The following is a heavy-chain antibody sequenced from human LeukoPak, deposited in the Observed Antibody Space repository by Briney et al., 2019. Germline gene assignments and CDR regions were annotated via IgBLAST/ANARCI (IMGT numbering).Heavy chain of an antibody. D-gene: IGHD6-13*01. J-gene: IGHJ3*02. CDR1: GFTFSSYA. CDR2: ISGSGGST. Sequence: GGSLRLSCAASGFTFSSYAMSWVRQAPGKGLEWVSAISGSGGSTYYADSVKGRFTISRDNSKNTLYLQMNSLRAEDTAVYYCARDLLGYSSSWYGVFDIWGQGTMVTVSS. CDR3: ARDLLGYSSSWYGVFDI. V-gene: IGHV3-23*01.